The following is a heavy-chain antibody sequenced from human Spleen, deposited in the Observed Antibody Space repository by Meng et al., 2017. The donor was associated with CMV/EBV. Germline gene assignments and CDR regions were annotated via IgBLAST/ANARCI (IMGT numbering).Heavy chain of an antibody. J-gene: IGHJ5*02. CDR1: GVTVNRNY. CDR3: ARGGSSGHGYLYDSSAWFANWFDP. CDR2: IYSDGTT. D-gene: IGHD3-22*01. V-gene: IGHV3-66*02. Sequence: GGSLRLSCAASGVTVNRNYMTWVHQGPGKGLEWVSVIYSDGTTYYADSVRGRFTISRDNSKNTLFLQMNSLGVEATSVYYCARGGSSGHGYLYDSSAWFANWFDPWGQGTLVTVSS.